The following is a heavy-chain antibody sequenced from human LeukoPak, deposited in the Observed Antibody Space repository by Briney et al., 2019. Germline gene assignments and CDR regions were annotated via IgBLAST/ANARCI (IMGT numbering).Heavy chain of an antibody. V-gene: IGHV4-34*01. J-gene: IGHJ2*01. CDR3: ARTNYFYHSSGYYYRYFDL. Sequence: SETLSLTCAVYGGSFSGYYWSWIRQPPGKGLEWIGEINHSGSTNYNPSLKSRVTISIDTSKNQFSLRLTSVTAADTAVYYCARTNYFYHSSGYYYRYFDLWGRGTLVTVSS. D-gene: IGHD3-22*01. CDR2: INHSGST. CDR1: GGSFSGYY.